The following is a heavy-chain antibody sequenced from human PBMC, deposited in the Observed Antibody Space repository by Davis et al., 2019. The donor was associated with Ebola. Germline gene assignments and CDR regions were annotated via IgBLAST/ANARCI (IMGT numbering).Heavy chain of an antibody. CDR2: ISGSGGST. CDR1: GFTFSSYA. CDR3: ARDHYRGSYSFRYFDC. D-gene: IGHD1-26*01. J-gene: IGHJ4*02. Sequence: PGGSLRLSCAASGFTFSSYAMNWVRQASGKELEWVSVISGSGGSTYYADSVKGRFTISRDNSKNTLFLQMNSLRAEDTAVYYCARDHYRGSYSFRYFDCWGQGTMVAVSS. V-gene: IGHV3-23*01.